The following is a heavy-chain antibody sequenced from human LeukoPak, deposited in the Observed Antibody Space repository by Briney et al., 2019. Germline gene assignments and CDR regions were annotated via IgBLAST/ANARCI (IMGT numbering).Heavy chain of an antibody. Sequence: GGSLRLSCAASGFTFSSYSMNWVRQAPGKGLEWVSSISSSSSYIYYADSVKGRFTISRDNAKNSLYLQMNSLRAEDTAVYYCASESSSWYGYYFDYWGQGTLVTVSS. D-gene: IGHD6-13*01. CDR2: ISSSSSYI. V-gene: IGHV3-21*01. J-gene: IGHJ4*02. CDR3: ASESSSWYGYYFDY. CDR1: GFTFSSYS.